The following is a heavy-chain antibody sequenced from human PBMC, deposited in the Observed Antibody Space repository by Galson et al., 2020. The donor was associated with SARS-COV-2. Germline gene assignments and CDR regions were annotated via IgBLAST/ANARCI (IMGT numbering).Heavy chain of an antibody. Sequence: SLKISCAASGFTFDDYAMHWVRRAPGKGLEWVSGISWNSGSIGYTDSVKGRFTISRDNAKKSLYLQMNSLRAEDTAMYYCAKGPNSYSSAWYGIDYWGQGTLVTVSS. CDR1: GFTFDDYA. V-gene: IGHV3-9*01. CDR2: ISWNSGSI. D-gene: IGHD6-19*01. CDR3: AKGPNSYSSAWYGIDY. J-gene: IGHJ4*02.